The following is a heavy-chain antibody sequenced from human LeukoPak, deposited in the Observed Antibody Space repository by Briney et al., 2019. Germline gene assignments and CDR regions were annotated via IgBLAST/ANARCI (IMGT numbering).Heavy chain of an antibody. V-gene: IGHV7-4-1*02. D-gene: IGHD3-22*01. CDR3: AIDGDMSSGYYSDY. J-gene: IGHJ4*02. Sequence: EASVKVSCKASGYTFTSYAMNWVRQAPGQGLEWMGWINTNTGNPTCAQGFTGLFVFPLDTSVSTAYLQISSLKAEDTAVYYCAIDGDMSSGYYSDYWGQGTLVTVSS. CDR2: INTNTGNP. CDR1: GYTFTSYA.